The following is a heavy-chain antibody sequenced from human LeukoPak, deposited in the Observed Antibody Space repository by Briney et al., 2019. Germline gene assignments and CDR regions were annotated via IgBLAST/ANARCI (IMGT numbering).Heavy chain of an antibody. CDR1: GGSISSGSYY. V-gene: IGHV4-61*02. Sequence: KSSETLSLTCTVSGGSISSGSYYWSWIRQPAGKGLEWIGRIYTSGSTNYNPSLKSRVTISVDTSKNQFSLKLSSVTAADTAVYYCARDVALDYWGQGTLVTVSS. CDR2: IYTSGST. J-gene: IGHJ4*02. CDR3: ARDVALDY. D-gene: IGHD2-21*01.